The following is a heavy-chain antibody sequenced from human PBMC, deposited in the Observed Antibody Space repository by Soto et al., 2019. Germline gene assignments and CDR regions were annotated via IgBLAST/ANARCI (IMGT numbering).Heavy chain of an antibody. V-gene: IGHV3-23*01. CDR2: ISGSGGST. D-gene: IGHD3-22*01. Sequence: PGGSLRLSCAASGFTFSSYAMSWVRQAPGKGLEWVSAISGSGGSTYYADSVKGRFTISRDNSKNTLYLQMNSLRAEDTAVYYCATMAPPYYYDSSGYGLLVYWGQGTLVTVSS. CDR1: GFTFSSYA. CDR3: ATMAPPYYYDSSGYGLLVY. J-gene: IGHJ4*02.